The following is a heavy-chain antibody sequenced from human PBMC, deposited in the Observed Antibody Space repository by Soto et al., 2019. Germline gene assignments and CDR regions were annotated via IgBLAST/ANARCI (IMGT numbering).Heavy chain of an antibody. D-gene: IGHD2-21*02. J-gene: IGHJ4*02. Sequence: GGSLRLSCGGSGFIFSRYGMHWVRQAPGKGLEWVTGISYDGGERFYADSVKGRFTISRDNSKNRLDLQMSSLRPEDTAVYYCARALPLYCRGDCNFDFWGQGTLVTVSS. CDR1: GFIFSRYG. CDR2: ISYDGGER. CDR3: ARALPLYCRGDCNFDF. V-gene: IGHV3-30*03.